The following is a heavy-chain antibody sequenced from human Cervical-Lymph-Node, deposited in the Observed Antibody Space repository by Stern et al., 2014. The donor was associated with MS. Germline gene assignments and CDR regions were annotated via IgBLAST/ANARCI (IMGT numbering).Heavy chain of an antibody. V-gene: IGHV3-7*03. D-gene: IGHD2-2*01. Sequence: VQLVQSGGGLVQPGGSMRLSCAASGFTFSSYWMSWVRQAPGKGLEWVANIKQDGSEKYYVDSVKGRFTISRDNAKNSLYLQMNSLRAEDTAVYYCARDRAVSCSSTSCYLRYYYYGMDVWGQGTTVTVSS. CDR1: GFTFSSYW. J-gene: IGHJ6*02. CDR3: ARDRAVSCSSTSCYLRYYYYGMDV. CDR2: IKQDGSEK.